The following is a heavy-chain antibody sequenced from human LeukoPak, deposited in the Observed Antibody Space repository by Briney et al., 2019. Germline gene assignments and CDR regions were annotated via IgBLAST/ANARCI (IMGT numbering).Heavy chain of an antibody. CDR3: ATDSEYSSSMYAS. J-gene: IGHJ5*02. CDR2: IIPIFGTA. V-gene: IGHV1-69*13. D-gene: IGHD6-6*01. CDR1: GGTFSSYA. Sequence: SVKVSCKASGGTFSSYAISWVREAPGQGLEWMGGIIPIFGTANYAQKFQGRVTITADESTSTAYMELSSLRSEDTAVYYCATDSEYSSSMYASWGQGTLVTVSS.